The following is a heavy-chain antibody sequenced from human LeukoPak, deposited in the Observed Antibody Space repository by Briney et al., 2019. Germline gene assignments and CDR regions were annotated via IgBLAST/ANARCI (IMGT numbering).Heavy chain of an antibody. J-gene: IGHJ4*02. CDR1: GFTFSSYG. CDR3: ATDDYDYVVGNYRYSQLPGKFHC. CDR2: IRNDGNNE. D-gene: IGHD3-16*02. V-gene: IGHV3-30*02. Sequence: GGSLRLSCAASGFTFSSYGMHWLRQAPGKGLEWLAHIRNDGNNEYYVESVKGRFTISRGNSKNSLYLQMNSLRVEDTAVYYCATDDYDYVVGNYRYSQLPGKFHCWGQGTLVTVSS.